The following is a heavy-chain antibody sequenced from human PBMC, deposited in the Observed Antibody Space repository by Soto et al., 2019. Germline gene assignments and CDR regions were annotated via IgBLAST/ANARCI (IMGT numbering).Heavy chain of an antibody. J-gene: IGHJ5*02. CDR2: IYWDDDK. CDR3: AHTGGGYCSSPSCYAGDNWFAP. CDR1: VFSLSTSGVG. D-gene: IGHD2-2*01. Sequence: SGPTLVNPTQTLTLTFTFSVFSLSTSGVGVGWIRQPPGKALEWLALIYWDDDKRYSPSLKSRLTITKDTSKNQGVLTMTNMDPVDTPTYSCAHTGGGYCSSPSCYAGDNWFAPWGQGTLVTVSS. V-gene: IGHV2-5*02.